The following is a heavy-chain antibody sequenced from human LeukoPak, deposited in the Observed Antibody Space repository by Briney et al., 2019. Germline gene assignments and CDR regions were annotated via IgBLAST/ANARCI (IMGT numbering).Heavy chain of an antibody. CDR1: GYTFTGYY. Sequence: ASVKVSCKAAGYTFTGYYMHWVRQAPGQGLEWMGWINPNSGGTHYAQKFQGRVTMTRDTSISTAYMELSRLRSDDTAVYSRARDTGMVRGVTPTWFAPWGQGTLVTASS. D-gene: IGHD3-10*01. V-gene: IGHV1-2*02. CDR3: ARDTGMVRGVTPTWFAP. CDR2: INPNSGGT. J-gene: IGHJ5*02.